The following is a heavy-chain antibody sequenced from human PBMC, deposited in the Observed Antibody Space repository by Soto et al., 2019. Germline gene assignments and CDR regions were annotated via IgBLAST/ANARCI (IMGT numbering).Heavy chain of an antibody. CDR2: IYPGDSDT. CDR3: ARGSGIAVAGTIHDYYYYMDV. Sequence: RGESLKISCKGSGYSFTSYWIGWVRQMPGKGLEWMGIIYPGDSDTRYSPSFQGQVTISADKSISTAYLQWSSLKASDTAMYYCARGSGIAVAGTIHDYYYYMDVWGKGTTVTVSS. D-gene: IGHD6-19*01. V-gene: IGHV5-51*01. CDR1: GYSFTSYW. J-gene: IGHJ6*03.